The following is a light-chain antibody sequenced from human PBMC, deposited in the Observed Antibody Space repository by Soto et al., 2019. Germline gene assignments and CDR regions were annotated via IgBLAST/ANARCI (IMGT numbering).Light chain of an antibody. J-gene: IGKJ2*01. V-gene: IGKV1-39*01. CDR1: QTISTY. Sequence: DIQMTQSPSSLSASVGDRVTISCRASQTISTYLHWYQHKPGRAPKLLIYAASSLQSGVPSRFSGSGSGTDLTLTISSLQPEDFASYYCQQSYNLPYTFGQGTKVDIK. CDR3: QQSYNLPYT. CDR2: AAS.